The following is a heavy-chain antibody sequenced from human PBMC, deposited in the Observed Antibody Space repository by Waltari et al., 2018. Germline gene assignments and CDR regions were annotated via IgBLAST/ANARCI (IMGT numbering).Heavy chain of an antibody. CDR2: VSGSGSNT. D-gene: IGHD3-22*01. CDR1: GFTVKAYA. Sequence: EVQLVESGGGLVQPGGSLRLSCAASGFTVKAYAMNWVRQAPGKGLECVSSVSGSGSNTYYVDSVKGRFTISRDNSKDTLFLQMNSLTAEDTAIYYCSKDDRGYYKSSDDWGQGTLVTVSS. J-gene: IGHJ4*02. V-gene: IGHV3-23*04. CDR3: SKDDRGYYKSSDD.